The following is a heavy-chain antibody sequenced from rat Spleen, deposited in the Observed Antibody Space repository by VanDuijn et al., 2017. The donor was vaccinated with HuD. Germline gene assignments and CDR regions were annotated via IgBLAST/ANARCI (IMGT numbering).Heavy chain of an antibody. V-gene: IGHV5-58*01. CDR3: AVAGYGY. CDR1: GFTFNRYW. Sequence: EVQLVESGGGLVQPGRSLKLSCVASGFTFNRYWMYWVRQAPGKGLEWVSSIDTDGSRTYYPDSVRCRFTISRDNAENTAYLQMNSLWSEDTATYYCAVAGYGYWGQGVVVTVSS. J-gene: IGHJ2*01. D-gene: IGHD4-3*01. CDR2: IDTDGSRT.